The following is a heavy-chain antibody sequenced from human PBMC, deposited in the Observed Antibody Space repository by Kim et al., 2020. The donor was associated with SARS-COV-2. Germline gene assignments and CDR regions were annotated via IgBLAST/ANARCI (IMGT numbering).Heavy chain of an antibody. Sequence: GGSLRLSCAASGFTFSSYAMSWVRQAPGKGLEWVSAISGSGGITYYADSVKGRFTISRDNSKNTLYLQMNSLRAEDTAVYYCAKDKGPTTIAGGVVTSYYFDYWGQGTLVTVSS. CDR3: AKDKGPTTIAGGVVTSYYFDY. CDR1: GFTFSSYA. V-gene: IGHV3-23*01. D-gene: IGHD2-21*02. J-gene: IGHJ4*02. CDR2: ISGSGGIT.